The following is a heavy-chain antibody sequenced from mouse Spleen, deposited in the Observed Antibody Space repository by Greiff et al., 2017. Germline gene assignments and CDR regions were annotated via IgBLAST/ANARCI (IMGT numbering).Heavy chain of an antibody. J-gene: IGHJ1*01. Sequence: QVQLQQSGPELVKPGASVKISCKASGYAFSSSWMNWVKQRPGKGLEWIGRIYPGDGDTNYNGKFKGKATLTADKSSSTAYMQLSSLTSEDSAVYFCARRDYDHWDFDVWGAGTTVTVSS. CDR2: IYPGDGDT. CDR1: GYAFSSSW. V-gene: IGHV1-82*01. D-gene: IGHD2-4*01. CDR3: ARRDYDHWDFDV.